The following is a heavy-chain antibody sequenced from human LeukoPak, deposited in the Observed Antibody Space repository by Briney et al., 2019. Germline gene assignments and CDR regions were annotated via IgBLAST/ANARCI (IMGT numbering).Heavy chain of an antibody. Sequence: GGSLRLSCAASGFTFSSYAMPWVRQAPGKGLESVSAISSNGGSTYYANSVKGRFTISRDNSKNTLYLQMGSLRAEDMAVYYCARDYYDSSGHNWFDPWGQGTLVTVSS. CDR2: ISSNGGST. CDR3: ARDYYDSSGHNWFDP. J-gene: IGHJ5*02. D-gene: IGHD3-22*01. CDR1: GFTFSSYA. V-gene: IGHV3-64*01.